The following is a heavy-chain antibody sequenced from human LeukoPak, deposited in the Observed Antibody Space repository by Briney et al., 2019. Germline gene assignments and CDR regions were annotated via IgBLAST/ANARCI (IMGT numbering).Heavy chain of an antibody. CDR1: GFTFSSFG. CDR2: IWYDGSQF. D-gene: IGHD3-3*01. J-gene: IGHJ4*02. CDR3: ARDWRTTSFDN. Sequence: GGSLRLSCAASGFTFSSFGKHWIRQPPGKGLEWVAVIWYDGSQFYYGDSVKGRFTISRDDSKNTLYLQMNRLRDEDTAVYYCARDWRTTSFDNWGQGTLVTVSS. V-gene: IGHV3-33*01.